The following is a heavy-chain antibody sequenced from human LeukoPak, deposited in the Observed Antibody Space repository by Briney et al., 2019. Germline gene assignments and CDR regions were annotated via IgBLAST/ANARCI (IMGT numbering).Heavy chain of an antibody. D-gene: IGHD2-2*01. CDR2: FSGSGGST. Sequence: GGSLRLSCAVSGFTFSNYAMSWVRQAPGKGLDWVSTFSGSGGSTNYADSVKGRFTISRDNSKNTLFLQMNSLRAEDTAVYYCAKPRNYAEFDYWGQGTLSPSPQ. V-gene: IGHV3-23*01. J-gene: IGHJ4*02. CDR1: GFTFSNYA. CDR3: AKPRNYAEFDY.